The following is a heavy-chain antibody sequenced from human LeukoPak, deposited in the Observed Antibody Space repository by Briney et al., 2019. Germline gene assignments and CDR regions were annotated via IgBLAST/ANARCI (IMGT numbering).Heavy chain of an antibody. CDR2: INPNSGGT. D-gene: IGHD5-18*01. Sequence: GASVKVSCKASGYTLTGYYMHWVRQAPGQGLEWMGWINPNSGGTNYAQKFQGRVTMTRDTSISTAYMELRRLRSDDTAVYYCAREGRVDSAVVLFDYWGQGTLVTVSS. J-gene: IGHJ4*02. V-gene: IGHV1-2*02. CDR1: GYTLTGYY. CDR3: AREGRVDSAVVLFDY.